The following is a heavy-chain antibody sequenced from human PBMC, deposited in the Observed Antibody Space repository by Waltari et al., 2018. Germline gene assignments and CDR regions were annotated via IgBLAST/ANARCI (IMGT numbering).Heavy chain of an antibody. J-gene: IGHJ4*02. V-gene: IGHV3-30*18. CDR3: AKDERDYFDY. D-gene: IGHD1-1*01. CDR1: GFTFSSYG. CDR2: ICEDGSNK. Sequence: QVQLVESGGGVVQPGRSLSLSCAASGFTFSSYGMHWVRQAPGKGLEWVAVICEDGSNKYYADVVKGRFTISRDNSKNTLYLQMNSLRAEDTAVYYCAKDERDYFDYWGQGTLVTVSS.